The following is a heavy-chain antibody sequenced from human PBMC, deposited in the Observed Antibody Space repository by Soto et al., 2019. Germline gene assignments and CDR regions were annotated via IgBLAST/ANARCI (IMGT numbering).Heavy chain of an antibody. D-gene: IGHD3-10*01. J-gene: IGHJ5*02. CDR2: MNPGSGDT. V-gene: IGHV1-8*01. Sequence: AVPVKGDRKAAGYSLTNNDGSWVLQATGQGLEWMGWMNPGSGDTGYAQKFQGRVTMTRDICIATAYMELSSLRSDDTAIFYCARMGPIGSLNWFDTRGQGSLGTVPS. CDR1: GYSLTNND. CDR3: ARMGPIGSLNWFDT.